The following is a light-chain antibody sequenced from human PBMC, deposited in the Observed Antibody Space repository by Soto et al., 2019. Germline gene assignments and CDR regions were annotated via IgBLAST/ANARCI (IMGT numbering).Light chain of an antibody. J-gene: IGKJ4*01. CDR2: AAS. Sequence: DIQLTRSPSFLSASVGDRVTITCRASQGISSYLAWYQQKPGKAPKLLIYAASTLQSGVPSRFSGSGSGTEFTLTISSLQPEDFATYYCQQLNSYTALTFGGGTKVDIK. CDR3: QQLNSYTALT. CDR1: QGISSY. V-gene: IGKV1-9*01.